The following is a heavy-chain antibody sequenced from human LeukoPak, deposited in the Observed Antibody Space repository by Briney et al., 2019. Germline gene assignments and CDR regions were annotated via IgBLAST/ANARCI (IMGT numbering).Heavy chain of an antibody. CDR2: GDGDGSHS. Sequence: AGGSLRLSCAASGFTLGNYWMHWVRQAPGKGLVWVSRGDGDGSHSTYADSVKGRFTISRDNAKNTLYLQMNRLTGEDTAVYYCAYSDHFDTWGQGTLVTASS. CDR3: AYSDHFDT. V-gene: IGHV3-74*03. J-gene: IGHJ4*02. CDR1: GFTLGNYW. D-gene: IGHD4-17*01.